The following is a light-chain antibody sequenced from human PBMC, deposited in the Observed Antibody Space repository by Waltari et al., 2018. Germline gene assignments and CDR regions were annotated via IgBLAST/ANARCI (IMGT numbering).Light chain of an antibody. CDR1: QSISSW. J-gene: IGKJ5*01. CDR2: KSS. Sequence: DIQMTQSPSALSASVGDRIAITCRASQSISSWLASYQQNTGEVPKLLIQKSSHLQSGVPSRFSGSGSGTEMTLTISSLQSDDFAIYYCQQYSDDPMTFGQGTRLENK. CDR3: QQYSDDPMT. V-gene: IGKV1-5*03.